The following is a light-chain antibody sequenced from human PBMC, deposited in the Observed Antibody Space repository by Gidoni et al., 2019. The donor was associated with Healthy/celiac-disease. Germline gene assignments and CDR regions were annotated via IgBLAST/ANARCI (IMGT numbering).Light chain of an antibody. V-gene: IGKV4-1*01. Sequence: DIVMTQSPDSLAVSLGERATINCKSSQSVLYSSNNKNYLAWYQQKPGQPPKRLISGASTRESGVPDRVSGSGSGTDFTLTISSLQAEDVAVYYCQQYYSTPSWTFGQXTKVEIK. CDR1: QSVLYSSNNKNY. CDR3: QQYYSTPSWT. J-gene: IGKJ1*01. CDR2: GAS.